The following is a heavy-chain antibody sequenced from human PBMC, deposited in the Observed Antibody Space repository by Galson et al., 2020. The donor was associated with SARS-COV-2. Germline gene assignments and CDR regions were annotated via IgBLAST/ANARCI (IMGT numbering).Heavy chain of an antibody. J-gene: IGHJ6*02. V-gene: IGHV3-30*03. CDR1: GFSFSSYG. D-gene: IGHD5-12*01. Sequence: GGSLRLSCAAAGFSFSSYGMHWVRQAPGKGLEWVTVISYDGSNKYYADSVKGRFTISRDNSKNTLYLQMNSLRAEDTAVYYCVTGWLPYYYGMDGWGQGTTVTVSS. CDR3: VTGWLPYYYGMDG. CDR2: ISYDGSNK.